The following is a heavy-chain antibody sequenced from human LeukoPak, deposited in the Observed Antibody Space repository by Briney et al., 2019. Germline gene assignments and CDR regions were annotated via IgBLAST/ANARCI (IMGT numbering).Heavy chain of an antibody. CDR3: ARAEGYGGELDS. CDR2: ISYDGSNE. J-gene: IGHJ4*02. D-gene: IGHD4-23*01. CDR1: GFTFSSYV. Sequence: GGSLRLSCAASGFTFSSYVMHWVRQAPGKGLEWVAIISYDGSNEYYADSVKGRFTISRENSKNRLYLQMNSLSAEDTAVYYCARAEGYGGELDSWGQGTLVTVSS. V-gene: IGHV3-30*04.